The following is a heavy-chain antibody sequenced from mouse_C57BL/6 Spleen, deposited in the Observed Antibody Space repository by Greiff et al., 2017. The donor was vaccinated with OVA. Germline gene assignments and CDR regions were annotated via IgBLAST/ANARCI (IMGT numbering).Heavy chain of an antibody. Sequence: QVQLKESGPGLVQPSQSLSITCTVSGFSLTSYGVHWVRQSPGKGLEWLGVIWRGGSTAYNAAFMSRLSITKDNSKRQVFFQMNSLQADDTARYYGAKNLELEFAYWGQGTLVTVSA. J-gene: IGHJ3*01. D-gene: IGHD1-3*01. CDR2: IWRGGST. CDR3: AKNLELEFAY. V-gene: IGHV2-5*01. CDR1: GFSLTSYG.